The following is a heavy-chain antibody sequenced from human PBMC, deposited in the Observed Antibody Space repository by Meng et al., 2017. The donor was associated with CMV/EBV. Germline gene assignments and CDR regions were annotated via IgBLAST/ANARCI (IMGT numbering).Heavy chain of an antibody. CDR2: IDWDDDK. D-gene: IGHD4-11*01. V-gene: IGHV2-70*20. CDR1: GFSLSTSGMC. J-gene: IGHJ6*02. CDR3: ARIHSNYGPYGMDV. Sequence: SGPTLVKPTQTLTLTCTFSGFSLSTSGMCVSWVRQPPGKALEWLALIDWDDDKYYSTSLKTRLTISKDTSKNQVVFTMTNMDPVDTATYYCARIHSNYGPYGMDVWGQGTTVTVSS.